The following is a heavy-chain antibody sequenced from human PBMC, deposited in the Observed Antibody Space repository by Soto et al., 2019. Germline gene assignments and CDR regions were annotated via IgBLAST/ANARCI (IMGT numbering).Heavy chain of an antibody. CDR1: GFTFSSYW. CDR2: TRPDGGQT. J-gene: IGHJ4*02. CDR3: ARDDGYKSIDY. D-gene: IGHD1-1*01. V-gene: IGHV3-7*03. Sequence: EVQLVVSGGTLVQPGGSLRLSCAASGFTFSSYWMAWVRQIPGKGLEWLTNTRPDGGQTYYLDSLRGRFTISRDNAKFSLYLQMDSLRGDDTAVYYCARDDGYKSIDYWGQGTLVTVS.